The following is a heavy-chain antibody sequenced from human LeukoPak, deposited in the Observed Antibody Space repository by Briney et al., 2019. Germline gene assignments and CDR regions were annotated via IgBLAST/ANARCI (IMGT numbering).Heavy chain of an antibody. D-gene: IGHD7-27*01. Sequence: EASVKVSCKASGYTFTGYYMHGVRQAPGQGLEWMGWIYPNSGGTNYAQKFQGRVTLTRDTSISTAYMELSMLRSDDTAVYYCARAPGDNSPTDYWGQGTLVTVSS. CDR2: IYPNSGGT. J-gene: IGHJ4*02. CDR1: GYTFTGYY. V-gene: IGHV1-2*02. CDR3: ARAPGDNSPTDY.